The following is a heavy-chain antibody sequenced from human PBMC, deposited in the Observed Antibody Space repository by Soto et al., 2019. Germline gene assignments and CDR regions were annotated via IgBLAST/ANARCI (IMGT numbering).Heavy chain of an antibody. D-gene: IGHD3-3*01. J-gene: IGHJ4*02. CDR2: INVGNNKR. Sequence: HVQLVQSGAAVKKPGASVKVSCKASGYTFTRYTVHWVRQAPGQRPEWMGCINVGNNKRKYSQKFEGRITISMAISVNTTHMELTRLTSEDTAIYFCARELTQEAFFSGTAFVYWGEGTMLTVSS. V-gene: IGHV1-3*01. CDR1: GYTFTRYT. CDR3: ARELTQEAFFSGTAFVY.